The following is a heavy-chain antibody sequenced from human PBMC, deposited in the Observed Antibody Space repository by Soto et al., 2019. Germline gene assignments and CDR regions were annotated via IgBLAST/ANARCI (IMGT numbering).Heavy chain of an antibody. Sequence: GGSLRLSCAASGFTFDDYGMSWVRQAPGKGLEWVSGINWNGGSTGYADSVKGRFTISRDNAKNSLYLQMNSLRAEDTALYHCARDGWDVVVPAAYQVPKKYYYYYYMDVWGKGTTVTVSS. CDR2: INWNGGST. V-gene: IGHV3-20*01. D-gene: IGHD2-2*01. CDR3: ARDGWDVVVPAAYQVPKKYYYYYYMDV. CDR1: GFTFDDYG. J-gene: IGHJ6*03.